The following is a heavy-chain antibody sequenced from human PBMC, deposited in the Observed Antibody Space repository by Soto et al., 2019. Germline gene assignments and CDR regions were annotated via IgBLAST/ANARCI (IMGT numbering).Heavy chain of an antibody. Sequence: QVQLVQSGAEVKKPGSSMKVSCKASGGTFNSYDINWVRQAPGQGLEWMGGIIHIVETPKYAQKFQGRVTITADESTNTVYMELSSLRSEDTAMYYCARLSRPNYYDTSGFFKDNGFDPWGQGTLVTVSS. CDR1: GGTFNSYD. CDR3: ARLSRPNYYDTSGFFKDNGFDP. CDR2: IIHIVETP. J-gene: IGHJ5*02. D-gene: IGHD3-22*01. V-gene: IGHV1-69*01.